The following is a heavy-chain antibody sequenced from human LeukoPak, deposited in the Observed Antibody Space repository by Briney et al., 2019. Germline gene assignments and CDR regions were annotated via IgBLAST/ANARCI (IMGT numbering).Heavy chain of an antibody. CDR3: AREEYQVLLD. CDR2: IKQDGSEK. D-gene: IGHD2-15*01. Sequence: GGSLRLSCAASGFTFSGYWMSWVRQAPGKGLEWVANIKQDGSEKYYVDSVKGRFTISRDNAKNSLYLQMNSLRVGDTAIYYCAREEYQVLLDWGQGILVTVAS. J-gene: IGHJ4*02. V-gene: IGHV3-7*01. CDR1: GFTFSGYW.